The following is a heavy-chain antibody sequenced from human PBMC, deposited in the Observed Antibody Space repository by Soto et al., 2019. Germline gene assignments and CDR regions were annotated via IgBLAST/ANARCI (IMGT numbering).Heavy chain of an antibody. Sequence: GGSLSLSCAASGFTVSSNYMSWVRQAPGKGLEWVSVIYSGGSTYYADSVKGRFTISRDNSKNTLYLQMNSLRAEDTAVYYCARGFQRLVLYYYGMDVWGQETTVTVSS. D-gene: IGHD6-25*01. CDR2: IYSGGST. CDR1: GFTVSSNY. J-gene: IGHJ6*02. V-gene: IGHV3-53*01. CDR3: ARGFQRLVLYYYGMDV.